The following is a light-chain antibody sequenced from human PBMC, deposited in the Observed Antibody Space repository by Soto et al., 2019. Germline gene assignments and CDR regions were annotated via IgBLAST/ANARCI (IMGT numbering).Light chain of an antibody. CDR3: QQYNHWPWT. CDR2: AAS. Sequence: EILMTQSAATLSVSPGERATLSCRGSQSVSSKLAWYQQKRRQAPRXLIYAASPRATGIPAPFIGSGSGTEFTPPISSLQSEDFEFSYCQQYNHWPWTFGQGTKVDIK. CDR1: QSVSSK. V-gene: IGKV3-15*01. J-gene: IGKJ1*01.